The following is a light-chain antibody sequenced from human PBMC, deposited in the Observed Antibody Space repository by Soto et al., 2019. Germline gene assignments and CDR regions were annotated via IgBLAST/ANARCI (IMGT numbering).Light chain of an antibody. CDR3: QQLNGSPWT. CDR1: QDVKEC. J-gene: IGKJ1*01. V-gene: IGKV1-17*01. Sequence: DIQMTQSPSSLSASVGDRVTITCQASQDVKECLNWYQQKPGTAPKLLIYGASTLQSGVPSRFSGSRSGTDYTLTIASLQPEDFATYYCQQLNGSPWTFGQGTKVDIK. CDR2: GAS.